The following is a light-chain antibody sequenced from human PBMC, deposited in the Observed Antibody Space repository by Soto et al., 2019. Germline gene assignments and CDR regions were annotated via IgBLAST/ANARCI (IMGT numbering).Light chain of an antibody. V-gene: IGLV2-14*01. Sequence: QSALTQPASVSGSPGQSITISCTGTSSDVGGHNYVSWYQQYPGKVPKLMIYDVSNRPSGVSNRFSGSKSGNTASLTISGLQAEDEADYYCSSYTSSGTYVFGTGTKLTVL. J-gene: IGLJ1*01. CDR3: SSYTSSGTYV. CDR2: DVS. CDR1: SSDVGGHNY.